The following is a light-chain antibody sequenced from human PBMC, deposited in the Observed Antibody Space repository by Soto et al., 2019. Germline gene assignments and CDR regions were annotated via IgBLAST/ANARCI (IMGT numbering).Light chain of an antibody. CDR3: QQYDSYPT. V-gene: IGKV1-5*03. Sequence: DIQMTQSPSTLSASVGDRVTITCRASQSISSWLAWYQQKPGKAPKLLIYKASSLQSGVPSRFSGSGSGTEFTLTISSLQPDDFATYYCQQYDSYPTLGQGNRVEIK. CDR2: KAS. J-gene: IGKJ1*01. CDR1: QSISSW.